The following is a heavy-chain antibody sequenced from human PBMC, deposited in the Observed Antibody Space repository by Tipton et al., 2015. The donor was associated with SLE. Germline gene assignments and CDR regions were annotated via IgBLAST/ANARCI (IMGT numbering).Heavy chain of an antibody. CDR1: GGSMKSYY. V-gene: IGHV4-59*01. CDR2: VYYFGST. CDR3: ASDYSNSDYSYYYMDV. Sequence: TLSLTCTVSGGSMKSYYWSWIRQPPGKRLEHIGYVYYFGSTNYNPSLKSRVTISVDRSQNQFSLRLSSVSAADTAVYYCASDYSNSDYSYYYMDVWGKGTTVTVSS. J-gene: IGHJ6*03. D-gene: IGHD4-11*01.